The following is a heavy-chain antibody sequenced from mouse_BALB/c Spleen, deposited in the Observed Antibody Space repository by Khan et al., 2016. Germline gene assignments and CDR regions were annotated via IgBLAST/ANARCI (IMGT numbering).Heavy chain of an antibody. J-gene: IGHJ1*01. D-gene: IGHD1-1*01. V-gene: IGHV9-2-1*01. CDR2: INTETGEP. CDR3: ASDYYGSHFDV. Sequence: QIQLVQSGPELKKPGETVKISCKASGYTFTDYSMHWVKQAPGKGLKWMGWINTETGEPTYADDFKGRFAFSLDTSASTAYLQINNLKNEETATDFCASDYYGSHFDVWGGGTTVTVSS. CDR1: GYTFTDYS.